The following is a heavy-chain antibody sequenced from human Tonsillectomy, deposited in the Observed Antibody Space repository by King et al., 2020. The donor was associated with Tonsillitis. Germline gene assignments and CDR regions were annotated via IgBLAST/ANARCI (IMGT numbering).Heavy chain of an antibody. V-gene: IGHV1-69*01. CDR2: TIPLFGTA. D-gene: IGHD5-18*01. CDR1: GDTFSSYS. CDR3: ARAEDTAKAYYMDV. J-gene: IGHJ6*03. Sequence: QLVQSGAEVKKPGSSVKVSCKASGDTFSSYSISWVRQAPGQGLEWMGGTIPLFGTANYAQKFQGRVTIIADGSTSTVYMELSSLRSEDTAVYYCARAEDTAKAYYMDVWGKGTTVTVSS.